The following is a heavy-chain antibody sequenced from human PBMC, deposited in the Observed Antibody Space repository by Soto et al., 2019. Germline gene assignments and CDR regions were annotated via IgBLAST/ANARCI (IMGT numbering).Heavy chain of an antibody. J-gene: IGHJ4*02. CDR3: ARALYRSGTYYAFDN. Sequence: QVPLVQSGAEVKKPGASVTVSCKTSGYTPTNYDIGWVRQAPGQGLEWMGWISAYNGNRNSAQKLQGRLTMTTDTATKTAYMALRSLRSDDTAVYYCARALYRSGTYYAFDNWGQGTLVTVSS. CDR2: ISAYNGNR. D-gene: IGHD1-26*01. CDR1: GYTPTNYD. V-gene: IGHV1-18*01.